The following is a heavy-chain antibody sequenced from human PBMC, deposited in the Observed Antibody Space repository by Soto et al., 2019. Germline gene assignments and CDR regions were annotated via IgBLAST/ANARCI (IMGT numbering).Heavy chain of an antibody. D-gene: IGHD2-2*01. CDR1: GFTFSSYG. V-gene: IGHV3-30*03. Sequence: QVQLVESGGGVVQSGRSLRLSCAASGFTFSSYGMHWVRQAPGKGLEWVAVISYDGSDKYYVDSVKGRFIISRDNSKNTLYLQMNSLRAEDTAVYYCARDLSHAFAYYGMDVWGQGTTVTVSS. CDR3: ARDLSHAFAYYGMDV. CDR2: ISYDGSDK. J-gene: IGHJ6*02.